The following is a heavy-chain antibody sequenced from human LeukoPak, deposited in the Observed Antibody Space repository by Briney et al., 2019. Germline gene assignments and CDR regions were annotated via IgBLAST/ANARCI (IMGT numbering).Heavy chain of an antibody. V-gene: IGHV4-31*03. J-gene: IGHJ5*02. CDR3: ATYSGNLVGSWFDP. D-gene: IGHD1-26*01. CDR2: ISYSGST. Sequence: PSETLSLTCTVSGGSISSGGYYWSWIRQHPEEGLEWIGYISYSGSTYYNPSLKSRVTISVDTSKNQYSLKLSSVTAADTAVYYCATYSGNLVGSWFDPWGQGTLVTVSS. CDR1: GGSISSGGYY.